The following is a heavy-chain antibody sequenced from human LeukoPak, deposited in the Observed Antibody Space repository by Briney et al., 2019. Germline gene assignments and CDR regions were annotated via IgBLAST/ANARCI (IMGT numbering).Heavy chain of an antibody. D-gene: IGHD4-17*01. CDR2: ISGSGGST. J-gene: IGHJ4*02. CDR1: RFTFSSYA. CDR3: ARGDYGTIDY. Sequence: GGSLRLSCAASRFTFSSYAMTWVRQAPGKGPEWVSTISGSGGSTYYPGSVKGRFTISRENGKNSLYLQMNSLRAGDTAVYYCARGDYGTIDYWGQGTLVTVSS. V-gene: IGHV3-23*01.